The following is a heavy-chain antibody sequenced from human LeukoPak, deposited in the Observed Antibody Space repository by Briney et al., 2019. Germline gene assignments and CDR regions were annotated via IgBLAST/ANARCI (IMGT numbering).Heavy chain of an antibody. CDR2: IYHSGST. CDR3: ARADYYDSSACDY. CDR1: GYSISSGYY. D-gene: IGHD3-22*01. V-gene: IGHV4-38-2*02. Sequence: SETLSLTCTVSGYSISSGYYWGWIRQPPGRGLEWIGSIYHSGSTYYNPSPKSRVTISVDTSKNQLSRKLSSVTAADTAVYYCARADYYDSSACDYWGQGTLVTVSS. J-gene: IGHJ4*02.